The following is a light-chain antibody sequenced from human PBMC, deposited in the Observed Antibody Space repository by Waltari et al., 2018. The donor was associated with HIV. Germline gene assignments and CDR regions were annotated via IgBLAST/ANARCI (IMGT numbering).Light chain of an antibody. CDR1: QSVSTY. V-gene: IGKV3-11*01. Sequence: EIVLTQSPATLSLSPGETATLSCRASQSVSTYLAWYQQRLGQAPRLLIYDTSSRATGIPARFSGSGSGTDFTLTISGLEPEDFAVYYCQRRTNGITFGQGTRLEIK. CDR3: QRRTNGIT. CDR2: DTS. J-gene: IGKJ5*01.